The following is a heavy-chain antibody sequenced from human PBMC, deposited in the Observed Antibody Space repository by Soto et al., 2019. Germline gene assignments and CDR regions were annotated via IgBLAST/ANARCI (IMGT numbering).Heavy chain of an antibody. CDR3: VRQQYDFLVDP. Sequence: EVQLVESGGGLVKPGGSLRLSCAASGFSFSTYNMNWVRQAPGKGLEWVSSIDASSTHIYYADSVKGRFTISRDNGKSSLYLQMARLRAEDTALYYCVRQQYDFLVDPWGQGTLVTVSS. CDR1: GFSFSTYN. J-gene: IGHJ5*02. V-gene: IGHV3-21*01. D-gene: IGHD3-16*01. CDR2: IDASSTHI.